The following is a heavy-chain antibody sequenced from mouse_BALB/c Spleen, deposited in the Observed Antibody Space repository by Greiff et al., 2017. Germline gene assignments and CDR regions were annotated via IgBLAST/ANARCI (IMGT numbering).Heavy chain of an antibody. Sequence: VKLMESGAELARPGASVKMSCKASGYTFTSYTMHWVKQRPGQGLEWIGYINPSSGYTNYNQKFKDKATLTADKSSSTAYMQLSSLTSEDSAVYYCARGDSPLFAYWGQGTLVTVSA. V-gene: IGHV1-4*01. CDR2: INPSSGYT. CDR1: GYTFTSYT. CDR3: ARGDSPLFAY. D-gene: IGHD6-1*01. J-gene: IGHJ3*01.